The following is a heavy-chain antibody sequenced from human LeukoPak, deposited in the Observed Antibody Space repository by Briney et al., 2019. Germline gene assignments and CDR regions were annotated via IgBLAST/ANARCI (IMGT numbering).Heavy chain of an antibody. CDR1: GGSISSYY. CDR2: IYYSGST. D-gene: IGHD4-23*01. Sequence: SETLSLTCTVSGGSISSYYWSWIRQPPGKGLEWIGYIYYSGSTNYNPSLKSRVTISVDTSKNQFSLKLSSVTAADTAVYYCARDLYGGSFDYWGQGTLVTVSS. J-gene: IGHJ4*02. V-gene: IGHV4-59*01. CDR3: ARDLYGGSFDY.